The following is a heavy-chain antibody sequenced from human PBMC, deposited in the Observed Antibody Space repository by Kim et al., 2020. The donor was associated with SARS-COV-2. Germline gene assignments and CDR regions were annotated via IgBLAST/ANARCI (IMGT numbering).Heavy chain of an antibody. CDR3: AKGLFPTYCYYYGMDV. Sequence: GGSLRLSCAASGFTFSSYGMHWVRQAPGKGLEWVAVISYDGSKKYYADSVKGRFTISRDNAKNPLYLQMNSLKAEDTAVYYCAKGLFPTYCYYYGMDVWGQGTTVTVSS. CDR2: ISYDGSKK. D-gene: IGHD4-17*01. V-gene: IGHV3-30*18. CDR1: GFTFSSYG. J-gene: IGHJ6*02.